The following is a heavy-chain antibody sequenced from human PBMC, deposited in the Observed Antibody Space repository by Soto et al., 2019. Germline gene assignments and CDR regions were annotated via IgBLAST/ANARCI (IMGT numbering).Heavy chain of an antibody. CDR1: GFTFSNFA. J-gene: IGHJ4*02. V-gene: IGHV3-23*01. CDR3: AKDLACTNGGCYPWVDY. CDR2: ISRSGEST. D-gene: IGHD2-8*01. Sequence: PGGSLRLSCVASGFTFSNFAMHWVRQAPGKGLQWVSSISRSGESTYYADSVKGRFTISRDNSKNTLYLQMNSLGAEDTALYYCAKDLACTNGGCYPWVDYWGQGNMVTAPQ.